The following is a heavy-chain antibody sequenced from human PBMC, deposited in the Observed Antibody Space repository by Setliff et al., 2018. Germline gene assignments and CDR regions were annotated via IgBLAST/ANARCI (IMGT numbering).Heavy chain of an antibody. J-gene: IGHJ3*02. CDR3: ARGAYYDSSGSYAFDI. Sequence: ASVKVSCKASGYTFTSYYMHWVRQAPGQGLEWMGIINPSGGSTSYAQKFQGRVTMTRDTSTSTVHMELSSLRSEDTAVYYCARGAYYDSSGSYAFDIWGQGTMVTVSS. CDR1: GYTFTSYY. CDR2: INPSGGST. V-gene: IGHV1-46*01. D-gene: IGHD3-22*01.